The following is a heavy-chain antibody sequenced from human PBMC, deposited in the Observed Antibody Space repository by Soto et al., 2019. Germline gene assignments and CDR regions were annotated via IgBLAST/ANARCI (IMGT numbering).Heavy chain of an antibody. V-gene: IGHV4-30-4*01. D-gene: IGHD2-15*01. CDR1: GGSISGGDYY. J-gene: IGHJ5*02. CDR2: IYYSGST. Sequence: SETLSLTCTVSGGSISGGDYYWSWIRQPPGKGLEWIGYIYYSGSTYYNPSLKSRVTISVDTSKNQFSLKLSSVTAADTAVYYCARANPQDIVVVVAATPRGNWFDPWGQGTLVTVSS. CDR3: ARANPQDIVVVVAATPRGNWFDP.